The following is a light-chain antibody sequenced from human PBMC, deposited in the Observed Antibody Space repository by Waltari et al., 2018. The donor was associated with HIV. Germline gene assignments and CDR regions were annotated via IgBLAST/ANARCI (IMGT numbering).Light chain of an antibody. V-gene: IGLV2-14*01. CDR3: SSYTRSTTLEV. CDR1: SRDIGAYNS. Sequence: QSALTQPASVSGSPGQSITISCTGTSRDIGAYNSVSWYQQHPGRAPKLIIYEVTNRPSGVSTRFSGSKSGNTASLTISGLQAEDEADYYCSSYTRSTTLEVFGGGTRLTV. J-gene: IGLJ2*01. CDR2: EVT.